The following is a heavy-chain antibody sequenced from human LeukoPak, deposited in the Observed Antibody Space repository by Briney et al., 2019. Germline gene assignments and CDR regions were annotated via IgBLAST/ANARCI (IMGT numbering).Heavy chain of an antibody. Sequence: SETLSLTCTVSGGSISSYYWSWIRQPPGKGLEWIGYIYYSGSTNYNPSLKSRVTVSVDTSKNQFSLKLSSVTAADTAMYYCARVTGYVIEDYFDYWGQGTLVTVSS. CDR1: GGSISSYY. D-gene: IGHD3-22*01. CDR3: ARVTGYVIEDYFDY. CDR2: IYYSGST. J-gene: IGHJ4*02. V-gene: IGHV4-59*01.